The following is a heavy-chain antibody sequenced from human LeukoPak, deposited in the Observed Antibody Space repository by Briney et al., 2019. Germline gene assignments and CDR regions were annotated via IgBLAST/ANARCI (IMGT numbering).Heavy chain of an antibody. D-gene: IGHD3-10*02. CDR2: ISGSGGST. J-gene: IGHJ4*02. CDR3: AKSHGDYVRGRGMFDC. Sequence: GGSLRLSCAASGFTFSSYGMSWVRQAPGKGLEWVSAISGSGGSTYYADSVKGRFTISRDNFKNRLFLQMKSLRAEDTAVYYCAKSHGDYVRGRGMFDCWGQGTLVTVSS. CDR1: GFTFSSYG. V-gene: IGHV3-23*01.